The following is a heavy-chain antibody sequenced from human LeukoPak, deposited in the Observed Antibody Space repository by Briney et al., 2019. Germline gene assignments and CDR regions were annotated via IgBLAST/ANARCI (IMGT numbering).Heavy chain of an antibody. CDR3: ARVGLAPYAFDI. J-gene: IGHJ3*02. CDR2: IYYSGST. D-gene: IGHD2-15*01. V-gene: IGHV4-30-4*07. Sequence: LRLSCAASGFTFSSYAMSWIRQPPGKGLEWIGYIYYSGSTYYNPSLKSRVTISVDTSKNQFSLKLSSVTAADTAVYYCARVGLAPYAFDIWGQGTMVTVSS. CDR1: GFTFSSYA.